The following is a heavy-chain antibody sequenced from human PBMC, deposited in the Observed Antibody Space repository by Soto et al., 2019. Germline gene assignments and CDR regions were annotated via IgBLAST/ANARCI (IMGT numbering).Heavy chain of an antibody. J-gene: IGHJ4*02. Sequence: QEQLQESGPELVKTSETLSLTCTVSDGSVSSGNYYWTRIRQPPGKGLEWIGYIHSSGSTLYNPSLKSRVFISVDTSMNQFSPKLTSVIAADTAQYFCARDSLALFDSWGQGTLVTVSS. CDR1: DGSVSSGNYY. CDR2: IHSSGST. D-gene: IGHD5-12*01. CDR3: ARDSLALFDS. V-gene: IGHV4-61*01.